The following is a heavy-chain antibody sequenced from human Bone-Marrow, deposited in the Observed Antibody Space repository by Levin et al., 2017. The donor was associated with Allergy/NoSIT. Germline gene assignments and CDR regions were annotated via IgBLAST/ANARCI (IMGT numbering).Heavy chain of an antibody. CDR3: ATPPTPGGKGHY. CDR2: FDPEDGET. Sequence: GASVKVSCKVSGYTLTELYMHWVRQAPGKGLEWMGGFDPEDGETIYAQKFQGRVTMTEDTSTDTAYMEQSSLRSEDTAVYYCATPPTPGGKGHYWGPGTLVTVSS. D-gene: IGHD2-15*01. J-gene: IGHJ4*02. CDR1: GYTLTELY. V-gene: IGHV1-24*01.